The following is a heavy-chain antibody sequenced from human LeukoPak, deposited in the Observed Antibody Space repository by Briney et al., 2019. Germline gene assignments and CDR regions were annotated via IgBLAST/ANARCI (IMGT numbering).Heavy chain of an antibody. CDR2: TYYRSKWYN. D-gene: IGHD3-10*01. CDR1: GDSFSSNTAS. Sequence: SQTLSLTCAISGDSFSSNTASWNWLRQSPSRGLEWLGMTYYRSKWYNQYAESVKSRIAINPDTSKNQFSLHLNSVTPEDTAIYYCARTYYFASGSYPQGFDPWGQGTLVIVSS. CDR3: ARTYYFASGSYPQGFDP. J-gene: IGHJ5*02. V-gene: IGHV6-1*01.